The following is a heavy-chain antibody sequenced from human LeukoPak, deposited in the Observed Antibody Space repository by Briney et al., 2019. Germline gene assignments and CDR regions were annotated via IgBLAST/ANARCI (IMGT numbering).Heavy chain of an antibody. CDR3: ARDGGGFGDIVVVPAAVQQPPFDP. Sequence: SVKVSCKTSGYTFTHYGISWVRQAPGQGLEWMGRIIPILGIANYAQKFQGRVTITADKSTSTAYMELSSLRAEDTAVYYCARDGGGFGDIVVVPAAVQQPPFDPWGQGTLVTVSS. D-gene: IGHD2-2*02. CDR2: IIPILGIA. CDR1: GYTFTHYG. J-gene: IGHJ5*02. V-gene: IGHV1-69*04.